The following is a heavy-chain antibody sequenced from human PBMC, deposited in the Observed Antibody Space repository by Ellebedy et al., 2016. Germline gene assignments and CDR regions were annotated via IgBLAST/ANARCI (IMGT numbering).Heavy chain of an antibody. V-gene: IGHV3-23*01. J-gene: IGHJ1*01. D-gene: IGHD3-10*01. CDR3: AKNSFGELPY. CDR2: IIASGTST. CDR1: GFTFSSYA. Sequence: GESLKISCAASGFTFSSYALSWVRQAPGKGLEWVSAIIASGTSTYYADSVKGRFTISRDNSKNTLYLQMNSLRADDTAVYYCAKNSFGELPYWGQGTLVTVSS.